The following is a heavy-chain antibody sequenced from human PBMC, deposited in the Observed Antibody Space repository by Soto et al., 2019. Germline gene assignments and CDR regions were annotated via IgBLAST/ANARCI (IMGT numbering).Heavy chain of an antibody. V-gene: IGHV3-23*01. CDR2: ISGSGGST. D-gene: IGHD2-21*02. Sequence: GKGLEWVSAISGSGGSTYYADSVKGRFTISRDNSKNTLYLQMNSLRAEDTAVYYCAKVRVVVTVPNYFDYWGQGTLVIVPS. CDR3: AKVRVVVTVPNYFDY. J-gene: IGHJ4*02.